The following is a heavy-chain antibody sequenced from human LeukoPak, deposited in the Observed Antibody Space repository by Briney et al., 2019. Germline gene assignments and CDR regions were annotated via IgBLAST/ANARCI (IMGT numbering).Heavy chain of an antibody. CDR2: INHSGST. V-gene: IGHV4-34*01. Sequence: PSETLSLTCAVYGGSFSGYYWSWIRQPPGKGLEWIGEINHSGSTNYNPSLKSRVTISVDTSKNQFSLKLSSVTAADTAVYYCARGLPTPGTLRSLEWLLFHWFDPWGQGTLVTVSS. J-gene: IGHJ5*02. CDR3: ARGLPTPGTLRSLEWLLFHWFDP. CDR1: GGSFSGYY. D-gene: IGHD3-3*01.